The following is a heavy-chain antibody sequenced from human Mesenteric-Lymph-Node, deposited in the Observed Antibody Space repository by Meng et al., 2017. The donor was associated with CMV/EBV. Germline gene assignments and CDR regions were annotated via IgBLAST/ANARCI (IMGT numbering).Heavy chain of an antibody. J-gene: IGHJ3*02. CDR2: IRYDGSDT. CDR1: GFIFSAYT. V-gene: IGHV3-30*02. Sequence: GGSLRLSCAASGFIFSAYTMSWVRQAPGKGLQWVAFIRYDGSDTYYADSVKGRFTISRDNSKNTLYLQMNSLRAEDTAVYYCAKDFIVGATRGNDAFDIWGHGTMVTVSS. CDR3: AKDFIVGATRGNDAFDI. D-gene: IGHD1-26*01.